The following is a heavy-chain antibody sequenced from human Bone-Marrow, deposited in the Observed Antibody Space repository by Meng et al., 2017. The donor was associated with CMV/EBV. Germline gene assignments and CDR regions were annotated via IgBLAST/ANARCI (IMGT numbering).Heavy chain of an antibody. CDR2: ISRSGTTI. D-gene: IGHD3-3*01. V-gene: IGHV3-11*04. J-gene: IGHJ4*02. Sequence: GESLKISCAASGFTFSDYYMSWIRQAPGKGLEWVAYISRSGTTIYYRDSVKGRFTISRDNAKNSLYLQMNNLRAEDTAVYYCAKAARGYDFWSGYYFDYWGQGTLVTVSS. CDR3: AKAARGYDFWSGYYFDY. CDR1: GFTFSDYY.